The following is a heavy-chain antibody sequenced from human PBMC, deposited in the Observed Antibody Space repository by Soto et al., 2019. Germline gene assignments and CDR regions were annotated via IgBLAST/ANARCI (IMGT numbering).Heavy chain of an antibody. Sequence: NPSETLSLTCAVYGGSFSGYYWTWIRQPPGTGLEWIGEINHSGSTNYNPSLKSRVTISVDTSKNQFSLKLTSVTAADTAVYYCASKFGELLADAFDIWGQGTVVTVSS. CDR2: INHSGST. D-gene: IGHD3-10*01. CDR1: GGSFSGYY. CDR3: ASKFGELLADAFDI. J-gene: IGHJ3*02. V-gene: IGHV4-34*01.